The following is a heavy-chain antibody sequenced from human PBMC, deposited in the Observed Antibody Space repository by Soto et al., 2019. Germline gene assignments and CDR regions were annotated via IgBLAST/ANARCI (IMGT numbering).Heavy chain of an antibody. Sequence: ASVTVSCRASRYPFTGSYKHWVREAPVQGREWMTLINSSNGGPKYAQKFQGGLTLTRNTSISTAYMELMKLMSDDTAVDYCATTCAFGVRHIWYMDGWGQETTVTVS. V-gene: IGHV1-2*02. D-gene: IGHD3-3*01. CDR2: INSSNGGP. CDR1: RYPFTGSY. J-gene: IGHJ6*02. CDR3: ATTCAFGVRHIWYMDG.